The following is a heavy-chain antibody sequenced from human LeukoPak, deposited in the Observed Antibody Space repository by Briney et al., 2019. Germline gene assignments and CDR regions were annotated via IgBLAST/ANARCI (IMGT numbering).Heavy chain of an antibody. D-gene: IGHD2-2*01. J-gene: IGHJ6*02. CDR3: ARDSVVVVPAAYYYYGMDV. V-gene: IGHV3-21*01. CDR1: GFTFSSYS. Sequence: GGSLRLSCAASGFTFSSYSMNWVRQAPGKGLEWVSSISSSSSYIYYADSVKGRFTISRDNAKNSLYLQMNSLGAEDTAVYYCARDSVVVVPAAYYYYGMDVWGQGTTVTVSS. CDR2: ISSSSSYI.